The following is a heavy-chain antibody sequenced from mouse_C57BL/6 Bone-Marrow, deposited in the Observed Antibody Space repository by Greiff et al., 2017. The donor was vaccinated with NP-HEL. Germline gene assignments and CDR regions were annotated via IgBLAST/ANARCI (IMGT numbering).Heavy chain of an antibody. CDR2: IDPSDSYT. CDR1: GYTFTSYW. J-gene: IGHJ4*01. D-gene: IGHD1-1*01. Sequence: QVQLQQSGAELVMPGASVKLSCKASGYTFTSYWMHWVKQRPGQGLEWIGEIDPSDSYTNYNQKFKGKSTLTVDKSSSTAYMQLSSLTSEDSAVYYCARRAITTVVAGDYAMDYWGQGTSVTVSS. V-gene: IGHV1-69*01. CDR3: ARRAITTVVAGDYAMDY.